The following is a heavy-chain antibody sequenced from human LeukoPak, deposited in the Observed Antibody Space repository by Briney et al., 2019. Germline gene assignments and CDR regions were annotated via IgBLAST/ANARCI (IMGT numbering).Heavy chain of an antibody. Sequence: PGGSLRLSCVASGFTFSSYGMSWVRQAPGKGLEWVSAMSGSGGSTYYADSVKGRFTISRDNSKNTLYLQMNSLRAEDTAVYYCAKDDDRHFDYWGQGTLVTVSS. CDR2: MSGSGGST. CDR1: GFTFSSYG. D-gene: IGHD3-22*01. V-gene: IGHV3-23*01. J-gene: IGHJ4*02. CDR3: AKDDDRHFDY.